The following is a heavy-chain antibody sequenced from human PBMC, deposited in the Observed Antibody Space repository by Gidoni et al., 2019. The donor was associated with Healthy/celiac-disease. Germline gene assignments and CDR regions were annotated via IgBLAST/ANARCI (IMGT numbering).Heavy chain of an antibody. Sequence: SSVKVSCKASGGTFSSYAISWVRQAPGQGLEWMGGIIPIFGTANYAQKFQGRVTITADESTSTAYMELSSLRSEDTAVYYCARDRIGLGYCSSTSCYRAFDIWGQGTMVTVSS. J-gene: IGHJ3*02. CDR3: ARDRIGLGYCSSTSCYRAFDI. CDR1: GGTFSSYA. CDR2: IIPIFGTA. D-gene: IGHD2-2*01. V-gene: IGHV1-69*01.